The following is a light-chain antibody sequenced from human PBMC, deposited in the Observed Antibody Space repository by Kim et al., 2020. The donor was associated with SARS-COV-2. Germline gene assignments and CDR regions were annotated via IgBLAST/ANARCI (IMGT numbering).Light chain of an antibody. J-gene: IGLJ2*01. Sequence: QSITISCTGTSSDVGGYNYVSWYQQHQGKAPKLMIYDVSKRPSGVSNRFSGSKSGNTASLTISGLQAEDEADYYCSSYTSSSTLVFGGGTQLTVL. V-gene: IGLV2-14*04. CDR2: DVS. CDR1: SSDVGGYNY. CDR3: SSYTSSSTLV.